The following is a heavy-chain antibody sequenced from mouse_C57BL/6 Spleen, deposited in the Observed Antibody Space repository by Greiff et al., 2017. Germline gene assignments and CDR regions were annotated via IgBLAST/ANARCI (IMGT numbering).Heavy chain of an antibody. CDR3: ARKGPKGYFDY. CDR2: IYPGDGDT. V-gene: IGHV1-80*01. Sequence: QVQLKESGAELVKPGASVKISCKASGYAFSSYWMNWVKQRPGKGLEWIGQIYPGDGDTNYNGKFKGKATLTADKSSSTAYMQLSSLTSEDSAVYFCARKGPKGYFDYWGQGTTLTVSS. D-gene: IGHD3-3*01. J-gene: IGHJ2*01. CDR1: GYAFSSYW.